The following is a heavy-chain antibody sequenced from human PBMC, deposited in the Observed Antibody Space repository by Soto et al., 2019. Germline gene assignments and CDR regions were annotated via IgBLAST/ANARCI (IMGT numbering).Heavy chain of an antibody. CDR1: GFTVSSNY. CDR2: IYSGGST. CDR3: AGSSGYRWGTAGVRAFDI. D-gene: IGHD3-22*01. J-gene: IGHJ3*02. V-gene: IGHV3-53*01. Sequence: GGSLRLSCAASGFTVSSNYMRWVRQAPGKGLEWVSVIYSGGSTYYADSVKGRFTISRDNSKNTLYLQMNSLRAEDTAVYYCAGSSGYRWGTAGVRAFDIWGQGTMVTVSS.